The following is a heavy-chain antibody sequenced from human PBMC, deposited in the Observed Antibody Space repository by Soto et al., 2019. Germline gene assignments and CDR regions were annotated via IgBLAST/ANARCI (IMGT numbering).Heavy chain of an antibody. CDR1: GYTFTSYG. V-gene: IGHV1-18*01. CDR2: ISAYNGNT. CDR3: ARDGVVTAIPYYYGMDV. J-gene: IGHJ6*02. Sequence: QVQLVQSGAEVKKPGASAKVSCKASGYTFTSYGISWVRQAPGQGLEWMGWISAYNGNTNYAQKRQGRVTMTTDTSTSTAYMELRSLRSDDTAVYYCARDGVVTAIPYYYGMDVWGQGTTVTISS. D-gene: IGHD2-21*02.